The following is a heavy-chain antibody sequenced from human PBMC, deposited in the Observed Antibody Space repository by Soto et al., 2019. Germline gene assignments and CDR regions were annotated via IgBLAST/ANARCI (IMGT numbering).Heavy chain of an antibody. Sequence: EVRLVESGGGLVKPGESLRLSCAASGFIFTNAWMNWVRQTPGKGLEWVGRIKSKADGGTIDYTAPLKGRFIISRDDSENTLYLQMNSLKIDDSGVYYCTTGVGATRNYWGQGTLVTVSS. V-gene: IGHV3-15*07. CDR3: TTGVGATRNY. CDR2: IKSKADGGTI. CDR1: GFIFTNAW. J-gene: IGHJ4*02. D-gene: IGHD1-26*01.